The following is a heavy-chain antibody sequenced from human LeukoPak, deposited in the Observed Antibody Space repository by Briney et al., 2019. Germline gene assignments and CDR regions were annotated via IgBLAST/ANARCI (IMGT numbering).Heavy chain of an antibody. CDR3: AKDQTPYY. J-gene: IGHJ4*02. D-gene: IGHD4-23*01. CDR1: GFTFSSYS. CDR2: ISSRSSYI. V-gene: IGHV3-21*04. Sequence: GGSLRLSCAASGFTFSSYSMNWVRQAPGKGLEWVSSISSRSSYIYYADSVKGRFTISRDNAKNTLYLQMNSLRAEDTAVYYCAKDQTPYYWGQGTLVTVSS.